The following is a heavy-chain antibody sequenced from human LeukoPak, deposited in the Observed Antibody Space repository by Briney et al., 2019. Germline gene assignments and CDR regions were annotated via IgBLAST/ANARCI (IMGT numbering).Heavy chain of an antibody. Sequence: GSLRLSCAASGFTFNSYWMHWVRQAPGKGLELIGHIHDTGSTFYNPSLRGRVTISLDTSNNQFSLKLTSMTAADTAVYYCARFSSGCCTSSCYLTYWGQGTLVTVS. CDR3: ARFSSGCCTSSCYLTY. V-gene: IGHV4-59*01. CDR1: GFTFNSYW. J-gene: IGHJ4*02. D-gene: IGHD2-2*01. CDR2: IHDTGST.